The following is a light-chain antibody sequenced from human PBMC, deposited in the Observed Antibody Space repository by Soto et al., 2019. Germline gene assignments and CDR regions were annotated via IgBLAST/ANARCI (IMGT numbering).Light chain of an antibody. J-gene: IGLJ1*01. Sequence: QSVLTQPPSTSGTPGQRVTISCSGSSSNLGSNTVNWYQHLPGTAPKLLIYSNNQRPSGVPDRFSGSKSGTSASLAVSGLQSEDEADYYCAAWDDSLNGDVFGTGTKVTV. CDR3: AAWDDSLNGDV. CDR2: SNN. CDR1: SSNLGSNT. V-gene: IGLV1-44*01.